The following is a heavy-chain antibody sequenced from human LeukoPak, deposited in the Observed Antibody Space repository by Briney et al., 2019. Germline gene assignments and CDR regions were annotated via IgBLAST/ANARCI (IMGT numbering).Heavy chain of an antibody. CDR2: IKQDGSEK. V-gene: IGHV3-7*01. CDR1: GFTFSSYW. J-gene: IGHJ4*02. D-gene: IGHD5-24*01. CDR3: ARDRRDGYNTPPKY. Sequence: GGSLRLSCAASGFTFSSYWMSWVRQAPGKGLEWVANIKQDGSEKYYVDSVKGRFTISRDNAKNSLYLQMNSLRAEDTAVYYCARDRRDGYNTPPKYWGQGTLVTVSS.